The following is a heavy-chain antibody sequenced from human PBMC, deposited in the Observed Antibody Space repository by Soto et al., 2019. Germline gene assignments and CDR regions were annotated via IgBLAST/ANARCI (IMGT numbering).Heavy chain of an antibody. CDR3: ARDPQHYDVRSSSYSYMDF. V-gene: IGHV6-1*01. J-gene: IGHJ6*03. D-gene: IGHD6-6*01. CDR2: TYYRSKWYN. CDR1: GDSVSSNSAA. Sequence: SQTLSLTCAISGDSVSSNSAAWNWIRQSPSRGLEWLGRTYYRSKWYNDYAVSVKSRITINPDTSKNQFSLQLNSVTPEDTAVYYCARDPQHYDVRSSSYSYMDFRDKGNTGTVSS.